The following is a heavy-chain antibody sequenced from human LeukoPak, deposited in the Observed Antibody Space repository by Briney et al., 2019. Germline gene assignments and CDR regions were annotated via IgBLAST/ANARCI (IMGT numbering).Heavy chain of an antibody. CDR2: INPNSGGT. Sequence: ASVKVSCKASGYTFTGYYMHWVRQAPGQGLEWMGWINPNSGGTNYAQKFQGRVTMTRDTSISTAYMELSRLRSDDTAVYYCAREETSGKQWLVRPMDVWGKGTTVTVSS. D-gene: IGHD6-19*01. J-gene: IGHJ6*03. CDR1: GYTFTGYY. CDR3: AREETSGKQWLVRPMDV. V-gene: IGHV1-2*02.